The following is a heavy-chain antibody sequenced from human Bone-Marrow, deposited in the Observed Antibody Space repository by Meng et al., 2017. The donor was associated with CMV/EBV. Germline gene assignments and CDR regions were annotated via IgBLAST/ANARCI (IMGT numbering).Heavy chain of an antibody. CDR3: ARDLGYCSSTSCPPGLYYYYGMDV. CDR1: GGSISSYY. D-gene: IGHD2-2*01. Sequence: GSLRLSCTVSGGSISSYYWSWIRQPPGKGLEWIGYIYYSGSTNYNPSLKSRVTISVDTSKNQFSLKLSSVTAADTAVYYCARDLGYCSSTSCPPGLYYYYGMDVWGQGTTVTVSS. J-gene: IGHJ6*02. CDR2: IYYSGST. V-gene: IGHV4-59*01.